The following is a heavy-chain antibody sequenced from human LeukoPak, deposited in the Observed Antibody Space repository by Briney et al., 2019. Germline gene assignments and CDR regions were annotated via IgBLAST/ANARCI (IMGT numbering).Heavy chain of an antibody. V-gene: IGHV4-34*01. CDR1: GGSFSGYY. CDR2: INHSGST. D-gene: IGHD6-13*01. Sequence: SETLSLTCAVYGGSFSGYYWSWTRQPPGKGLEWIGEINHSGSTNYNPSLKSRVTISVDTSKNQFSLKLSSVTAADTAVYYCARSLQRIAAAGRGDYWGQGTLVTVSS. J-gene: IGHJ4*02. CDR3: ARSLQRIAAAGRGDY.